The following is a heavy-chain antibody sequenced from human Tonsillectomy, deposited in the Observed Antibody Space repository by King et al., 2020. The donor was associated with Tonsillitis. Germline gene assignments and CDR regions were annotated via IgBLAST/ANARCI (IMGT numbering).Heavy chain of an antibody. D-gene: IGHD1-26*01. CDR3: AKDLFTFRSGSYFCVDY. J-gene: IGHJ4*02. CDR2: ISYDGSNK. CDR1: GFTFSSYG. Sequence: QVQLVESGGGVVQPGRSLRLSCAASGFTFSSYGMHWVRQAPGKGLEWVAGISYDGSNKYYADSVKGRFTISRDNSKNTLYLQMNSLRAEDTAVYYCAKDLFTFRSGSYFCVDYWGQGTLVTVSS. V-gene: IGHV3-30*18.